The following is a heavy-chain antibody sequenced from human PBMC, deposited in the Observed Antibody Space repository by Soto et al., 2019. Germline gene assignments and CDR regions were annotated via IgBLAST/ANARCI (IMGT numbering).Heavy chain of an antibody. J-gene: IGHJ4*02. D-gene: IGHD3-10*01. CDR1: GFSLSDAKMG. CDR2: IFSNDEK. V-gene: IGHV2-26*01. Sequence: QVTLKESGPVLVKPTETLTLTCTVSGFSLSDAKMGVSWIRQPPGKALEWLAHIFSNDEKYYNTSLKSRLSISRDTSKSQVVLTMTNMDPADTATFYCARMQSPGRPYGNRGVNFFDDWGQGTLVTVSS. CDR3: ARMQSPGRPYGNRGVNFFDD.